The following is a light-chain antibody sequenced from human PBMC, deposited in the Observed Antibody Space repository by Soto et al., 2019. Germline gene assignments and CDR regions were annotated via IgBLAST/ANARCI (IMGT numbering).Light chain of an antibody. CDR2: GTS. Sequence: EIVLTQSPGTLSLSPGERATLSCRASQSVSSSVLAWYQQKPGQAPRLLIYGTSGRATGIPDRFSGSGSGTDFTLTISRLEPEDFAVYYCQQYGSSPPWTFGQGTKVEIK. V-gene: IGKV3-20*01. CDR3: QQYGSSPPWT. CDR1: QSVSSSV. J-gene: IGKJ1*01.